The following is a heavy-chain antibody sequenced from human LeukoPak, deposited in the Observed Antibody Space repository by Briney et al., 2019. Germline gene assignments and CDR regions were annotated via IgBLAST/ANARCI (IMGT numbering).Heavy chain of an antibody. J-gene: IGHJ4*02. CDR2: IRSKAYGGTT. Sequence: GGTLRLSCAASGFTFSSYGMSWVRQAPGKGLEWVGFIRSKAYGGTTEYAASVKGRFSISRDDSKSIAYLQMNSLKTEDTAVYYCARGRLDLGYWGQGTLVTVSS. CDR1: GFTFSSYG. CDR3: ARGRLDLGY. V-gene: IGHV3-49*04. D-gene: IGHD6-19*01.